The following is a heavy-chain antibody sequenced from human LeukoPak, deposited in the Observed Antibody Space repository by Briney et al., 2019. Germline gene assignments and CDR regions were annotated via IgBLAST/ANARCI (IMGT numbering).Heavy chain of an antibody. D-gene: IGHD2/OR15-2a*01. V-gene: IGHV3-11*01. Sequence: GGSLRLSCAASGFTFSDYYMSWIRQAPGKGLEWVAYISSSGYTLFHADSVKGRFTISRDNAKNSLYLQMNSLRAEDTALYYCARVYELREEDYYYYYMDVWGKGTTVTVSS. J-gene: IGHJ6*03. CDR1: GFTFSDYY. CDR3: ARVYELREEDYYYYYMDV. CDR2: ISSSGYTL.